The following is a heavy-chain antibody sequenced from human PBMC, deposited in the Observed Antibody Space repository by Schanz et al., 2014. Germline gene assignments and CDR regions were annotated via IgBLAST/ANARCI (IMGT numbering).Heavy chain of an antibody. CDR3: TTETIAMAGTFAI. J-gene: IGHJ4*02. V-gene: IGHV7-4-1*02. D-gene: IGHD6-19*01. CDR1: GYTFTSYA. Sequence: QVQLVQSGSELKKPGASVKVSCKASGYTFTSYAMNWVRQAPGQGLEWVGWIITNTGNPTYAHGFTGRFVFSLDTSVSTAYLQISSLKAEDTAAYYCTTETIAMAGTFAIWGQGTLVTVSS. CDR2: IITNTGNP.